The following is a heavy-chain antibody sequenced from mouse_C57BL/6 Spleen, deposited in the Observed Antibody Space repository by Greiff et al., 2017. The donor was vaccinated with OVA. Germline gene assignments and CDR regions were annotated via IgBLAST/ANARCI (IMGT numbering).Heavy chain of an antibody. CDR2: INPNYGTT. D-gene: IGHD2-2*01. CDR1: GYSFTDYN. J-gene: IGHJ3*01. V-gene: IGHV1-39*01. Sequence: VQLKESGPELVKPGASVKISCKASGYSFTDYNMNWVKQSNGKSLEWIGVINPNYGTTSYNQKFKGKATLTVDQSSSTAYMQLNSLTSEDSAVYYCATMVTTRTWFAYWGQGTLVTVSA. CDR3: ATMVTTRTWFAY.